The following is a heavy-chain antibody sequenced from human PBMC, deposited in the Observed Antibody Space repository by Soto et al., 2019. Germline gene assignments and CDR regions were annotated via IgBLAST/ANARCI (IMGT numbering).Heavy chain of an antibody. CDR1: GYTFTSYY. V-gene: IGHV1-46*01. D-gene: IGHD5-12*01. CDR3: GVRGHDPRGLYYYYYLDV. CDR2: INPSGGST. Sequence: ASVKVSCKASGYTFTSYYMHWVRQAPGQGLEWMGIINPSGGSTNYAQKFQGRVTMTRDTSTRTVYMALSSLRSEDTGVYYCGVRGHDPRGLYYYYYLDVWGKGTTVTVSS. J-gene: IGHJ6*03.